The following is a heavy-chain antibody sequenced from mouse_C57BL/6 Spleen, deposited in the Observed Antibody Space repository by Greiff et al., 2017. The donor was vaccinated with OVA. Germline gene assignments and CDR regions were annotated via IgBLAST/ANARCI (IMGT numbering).Heavy chain of an antibody. CDR3: ARRRSFYAMDY. CDR1: GYSITSGYY. CDR2: ISYDGSN. V-gene: IGHV3-6*01. J-gene: IGHJ4*01. Sequence: EVQLQESGPGLVKPSQSLSLTCSVTGYSITSGYYWNWIRQFPGNKLEWMGYISYDGSNNYNPSLKNRISITRDTSKNQFFLKLNSVTTEDTATYYCARRRSFYAMDYWGQGTSVTVSS.